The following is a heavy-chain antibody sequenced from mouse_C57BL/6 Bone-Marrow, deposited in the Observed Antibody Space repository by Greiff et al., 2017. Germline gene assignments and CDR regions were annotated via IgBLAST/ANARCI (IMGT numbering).Heavy chain of an antibody. CDR2: INPNNGGT. D-gene: IGHD1-1*01. Sequence: EVQLQHSGPELVKPGASVKISCKASGYTFTDYYMNWVKQSHGKSLEWFGDINPNNGGTSYNQKLKGKATCTVDKSSSTSYMELRSLTSEYSACYYCARDYYGSSWYFDYWGQGTILTVSS. J-gene: IGHJ2*01. CDR1: GYTFTDYY. CDR3: ARDYYGSSWYFDY. V-gene: IGHV1-26*01.